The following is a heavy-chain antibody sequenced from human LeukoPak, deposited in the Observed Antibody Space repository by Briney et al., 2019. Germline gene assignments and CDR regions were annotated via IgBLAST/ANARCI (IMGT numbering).Heavy chain of an antibody. Sequence: ASVKVSCKASGYTFTSYAMNWVRQALGQGLEWMGWINTNTGNPTYAQGFTGRFVFSLDTSVSTAYLQISSLKAEDTAVYYCARGMYCSSTSCYAFDYWGQGTLVTVSS. CDR2: INTNTGNP. CDR1: GYTFTSYA. J-gene: IGHJ4*02. CDR3: ARGMYCSSTSCYAFDY. D-gene: IGHD2-2*01. V-gene: IGHV7-4-1*02.